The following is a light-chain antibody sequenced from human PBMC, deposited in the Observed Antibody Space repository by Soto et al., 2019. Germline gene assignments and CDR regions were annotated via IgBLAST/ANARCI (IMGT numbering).Light chain of an antibody. V-gene: IGKV1-5*01. CDR2: DAS. Sequence: IQMTQSPSTLSASVGDRVTITCRASQTVSSWLAWYQQKPGKAPKLLIYDASSLKSGVSSRFSGSGSGTEFTLTISSLQPDDFATYYCQQYNSYSTFGQGTKV. CDR3: QQYNSYST. CDR1: QTVSSW. J-gene: IGKJ1*01.